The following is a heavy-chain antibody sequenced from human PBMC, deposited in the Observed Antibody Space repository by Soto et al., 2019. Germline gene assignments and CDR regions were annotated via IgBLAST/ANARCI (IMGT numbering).Heavy chain of an antibody. J-gene: IGHJ5*02. CDR2: IYWDDDK. D-gene: IGHD4-17*01. Sequence: QITLKESGPALVQPTQTLTLTCTFSGFSLTTRGAGVGWIRQPPGKALEWLAFIYWDDDKRYSPSRKSRLTIAQDTTKNQVGPTMTNMDPADTATYFCAHRTTTVTWWFDPWGQGTLVTVSS. CDR1: GFSLTTRGAG. CDR3: AHRTTTVTWWFDP. V-gene: IGHV2-5*02.